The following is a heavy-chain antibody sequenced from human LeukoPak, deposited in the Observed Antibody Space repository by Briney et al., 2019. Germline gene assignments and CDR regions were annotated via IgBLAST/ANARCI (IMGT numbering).Heavy chain of an antibody. CDR3: ARGLKKVITGFGY. Sequence: PSETLSLTCAVYGGSFSGYYWSWIRQPPGKGLEWIGEINHSGSTNYNPSLKSRVTIPVDTSKNQFSLKLSSVTAADTAVYYCARGLKKVITGFGYWGQGTLVTVSS. V-gene: IGHV4-34*01. J-gene: IGHJ4*02. D-gene: IGHD3-10*01. CDR1: GGSFSGYY. CDR2: INHSGST.